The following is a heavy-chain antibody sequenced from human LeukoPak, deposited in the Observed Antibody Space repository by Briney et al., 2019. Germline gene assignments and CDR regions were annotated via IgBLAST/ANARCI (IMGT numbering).Heavy chain of an antibody. D-gene: IGHD2-21*02. J-gene: IGHJ4*02. CDR3: AKRALLCGGDCYFDY. CDR1: GFTFSSYA. Sequence: PGGSLRLSCAASGFTFSSYAMNWVRQAPGKGLEWVSSISGSGGRTYYADSVKGRFTISRDNSKNTLYLQMNSLRAEDTAVYYCAKRALLCGGDCYFDYWGQGTLVTVSS. V-gene: IGHV3-23*01. CDR2: ISGSGGRT.